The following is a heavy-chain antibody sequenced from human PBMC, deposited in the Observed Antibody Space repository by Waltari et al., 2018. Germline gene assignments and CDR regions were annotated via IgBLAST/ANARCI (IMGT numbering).Heavy chain of an antibody. J-gene: IGHJ4*02. CDR1: GYSLSSYW. D-gene: IGHD1-26*01. Sequence: EVQLVQSGAAVTKPGESLRISCKASGYSLSSYWLGWVRERPGKGLEWMGIIYPGDSETRYSPSFQGQVTISADKSISTAYLQWSSLKASDTAMYYCARVRVVGGQYYFDYWGQGTLVTVSS. CDR3: ARVRVVGGQYYFDY. V-gene: IGHV5-51*01. CDR2: IYPGDSET.